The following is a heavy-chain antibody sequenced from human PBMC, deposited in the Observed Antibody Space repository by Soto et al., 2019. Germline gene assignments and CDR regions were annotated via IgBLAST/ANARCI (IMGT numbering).Heavy chain of an antibody. J-gene: IGHJ4*02. Sequence: SETLSLTCSVSGGSISSGDYYWSWIRQPPGKGLEWIGYIHYSGNTYYNPSLKSRVSISIDTSRNQFSLKLTSVTAADTAVYYCASSSPFHYWGPGILVTVSS. CDR1: GGSISSGDYY. V-gene: IGHV4-30-4*01. CDR2: IHYSGNT. D-gene: IGHD6-6*01. CDR3: ASSSPFHY.